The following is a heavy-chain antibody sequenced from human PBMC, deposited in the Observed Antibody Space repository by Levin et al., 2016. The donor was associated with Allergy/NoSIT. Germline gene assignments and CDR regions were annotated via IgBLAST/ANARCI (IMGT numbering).Heavy chain of an antibody. CDR2: IHHSGDT. Sequence: SETLSLTCTVSGASISSDYWSWIRQPPGRGLEWFGYIHHSGDTNYNPSLMSRLTMSIDTSKNQFSLKLTSVTAADTAVYYCVRYRRTGDYIFDYWGQGALVTVSS. J-gene: IGHJ4*02. D-gene: IGHD7-27*01. CDR1: GASISSDY. CDR3: VRYRRTGDYIFDY. V-gene: IGHV4-59*01.